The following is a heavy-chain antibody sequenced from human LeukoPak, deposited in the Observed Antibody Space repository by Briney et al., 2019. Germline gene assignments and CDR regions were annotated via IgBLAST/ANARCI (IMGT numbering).Heavy chain of an antibody. D-gene: IGHD3-3*01. CDR2: IYYTGST. CDR1: GGSISSYY. J-gene: IGHJ4*02. V-gene: IGHV4-59*01. Sequence: SETLSLTCTISGGSISSYYWSWIRQPPGEGLEWIGYIYYTGSTNHNPSLKSRVTISVDTSKNQFSLKLSSVTAADTAVYYCARDRLGFWSGYYYNGPYYFDYWGQGTLVTVSS. CDR3: ARDRLGFWSGYYYNGPYYFDY.